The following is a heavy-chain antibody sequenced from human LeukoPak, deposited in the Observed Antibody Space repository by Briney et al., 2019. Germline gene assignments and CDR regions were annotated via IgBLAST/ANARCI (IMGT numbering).Heavy chain of an antibody. V-gene: IGHV1-2*02. Sequence: ASVKVSCKASGYTFTGYYMHWVRQAPGQGLEWMGWINPNSGGTNYAQKFQGRVTMTRDTSISTAYMELSRLRSDETAVYYCARSFTWNDSDWFDPWGQGTLVTVSS. D-gene: IGHD1-1*01. CDR3: ARSFTWNDSDWFDP. CDR1: GYTFTGYY. CDR2: INPNSGGT. J-gene: IGHJ5*02.